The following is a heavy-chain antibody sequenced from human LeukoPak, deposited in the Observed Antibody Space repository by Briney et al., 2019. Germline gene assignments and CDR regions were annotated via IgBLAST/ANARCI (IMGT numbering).Heavy chain of an antibody. CDR2: INQSGST. CDR3: ARGVSDIVVVPAAMKGAFDY. CDR1: GGSFSGYY. D-gene: IGHD2-2*01. V-gene: IGHV4-34*01. Sequence: KSSETLSLTCAVYGGSFSGYYWSWIRQPPGKGLEWIGEINQSGSTNYNPSLKSRVTISVDTSKNQFSLKLSSVTAADTAVYYCARGVSDIVVVPAAMKGAFDYWGQGTLVTVSS. J-gene: IGHJ4*02.